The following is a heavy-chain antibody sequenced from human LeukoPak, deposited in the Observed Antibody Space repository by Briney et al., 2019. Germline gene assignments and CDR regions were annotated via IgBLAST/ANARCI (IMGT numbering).Heavy chain of an antibody. D-gene: IGHD2-15*01. V-gene: IGHV4-34*01. CDR3: ARGFGYCSGGSCYMEPRYYYYGTDV. CDR2: INHSGST. Sequence: SETLSLTCAVYGGSFSGYYWSWIRQPPGKGLEWIGEINHSGSTNYNPSLKSRVTISVDTSKNQFSLKLSSVTAADTAVYYCARGFGYCSGGSCYMEPRYYYYGTDVWGQGTTVTVSS. J-gene: IGHJ6*02. CDR1: GGSFSGYY.